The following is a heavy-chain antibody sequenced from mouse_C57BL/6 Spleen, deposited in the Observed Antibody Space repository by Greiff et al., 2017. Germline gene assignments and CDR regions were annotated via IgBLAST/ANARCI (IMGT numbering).Heavy chain of an antibody. CDR3: TTYYSVDY. V-gene: IGHV14-4*01. Sequence: VQLQQSGAELVRPGASVKLSCTASGFNIKDDYMHWVKQRPEQGLEWIGWIYPENGDTEYASKFQGKATITADTSSNTAYLQLSSLTSEDTAVYYCTTYYSVDYWGQGTTLTVSS. CDR2: IYPENGDT. CDR1: GFNIKDDY. D-gene: IGHD2-12*01. J-gene: IGHJ2*01.